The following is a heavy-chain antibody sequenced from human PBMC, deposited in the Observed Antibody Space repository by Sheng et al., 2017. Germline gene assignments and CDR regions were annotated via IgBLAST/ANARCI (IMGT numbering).Heavy chain of an antibody. CDR1: GFTFSTYW. J-gene: IGHJ2*01. Sequence: EVQLVESGGGLVQPGGSLRISCAGSGFTFSTYWMSWVRQAPGRGLEWVGNIKQDGSEKFYVDSMKGRFTISRDNAKKSLYLQMKSLRAEDTAVYYCARDLDVVWGFQYFGLWGRGTLVTVSS. CDR3: ARDLDVVWGFQYFGL. V-gene: IGHV3-7*01. CDR2: IKQDGSEK. D-gene: IGHD1-1*01.